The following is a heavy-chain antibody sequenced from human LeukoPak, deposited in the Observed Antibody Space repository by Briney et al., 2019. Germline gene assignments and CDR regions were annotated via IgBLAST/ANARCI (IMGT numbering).Heavy chain of an antibody. CDR1: GFTFSSYS. Sequence: GGSLRLSCAASGFTFSSYSMNWVRQAPGKGLEWVSSISSSSSYIYYADSVKGRFTISRDNAKNSLYLQMNSLRAEDTAVYYCARVRSEWVAAVTDYWGQGTLVTVSS. CDR3: ARVRSEWVAAVTDY. V-gene: IGHV3-21*01. CDR2: ISSSSSYI. D-gene: IGHD6-13*01. J-gene: IGHJ4*02.